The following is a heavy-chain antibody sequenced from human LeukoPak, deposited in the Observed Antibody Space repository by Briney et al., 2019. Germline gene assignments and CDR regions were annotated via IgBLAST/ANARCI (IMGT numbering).Heavy chain of an antibody. CDR1: GGYISTSNYY. CDR2: IYYSGRT. D-gene: IGHD3-16*01. J-gene: IGHJ4*02. CDR3: ARFFYYDASLPPY. Sequence: KPSETLPLTCSVSGGYISTSNYYWGWIRQPPGKGLEWIGTIYYSGRTYYNPSLQSRVTISLDTSQNQLSLQVRSVTVVDTAVYYCARFFYYDASLPPYWGQGTLVTVSS. V-gene: IGHV4-39*01.